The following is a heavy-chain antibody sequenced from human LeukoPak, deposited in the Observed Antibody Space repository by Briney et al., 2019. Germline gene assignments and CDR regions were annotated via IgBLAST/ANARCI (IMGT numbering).Heavy chain of an antibody. J-gene: IGHJ3*02. V-gene: IGHV3-23*01. Sequence: HPGGSLRLSCAASGFTFSRYGMSWVRQAPGKGLEWVSAISGSGGSTYYADSVKGRFTISRDNSKNTLYLQMNSLRAEDTAVYYCAKSVEAGGNSWLLLPPGSAFDIWGQGTMVTVSS. D-gene: IGHD3-22*01. CDR1: GFTFSRYG. CDR3: AKSVEAGGNSWLLLPPGSAFDI. CDR2: ISGSGGST.